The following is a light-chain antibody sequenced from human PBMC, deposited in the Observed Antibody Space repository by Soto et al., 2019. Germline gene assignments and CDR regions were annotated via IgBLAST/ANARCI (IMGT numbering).Light chain of an antibody. CDR3: VSFAGGTYV. CDR2: DVN. CDR1: ISDVGAYIF. V-gene: IGLV2-8*01. Sequence: QSALTQPPSASGSPGQSVTISCTGTISDVGAYIFVSWYQQHPGKAPKLMVYDVNRRPPGVPDRFFGSKSGNTASLTVSGLQAEDEADYYCVSFAGGTYVFGTGTKATVL. J-gene: IGLJ1*01.